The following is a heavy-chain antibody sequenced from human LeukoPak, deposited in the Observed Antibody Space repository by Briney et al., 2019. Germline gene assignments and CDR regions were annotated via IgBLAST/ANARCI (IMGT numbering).Heavy chain of an antibody. V-gene: IGHV4-59*01. D-gene: IGHD6-19*01. Sequence: SETLSLTCTVSGGSISSYYWSWIRQPPGKGLEWIGYIYYSGSTNYNPSLKSRVTISVDTSKNQFSLKLSSVTAADTAVYYRARDSRCLVAGYYGMDVWGKGTTVTVSS. CDR2: IYYSGST. J-gene: IGHJ6*04. CDR3: ARDSRCLVAGYYGMDV. CDR1: GGSISSYY.